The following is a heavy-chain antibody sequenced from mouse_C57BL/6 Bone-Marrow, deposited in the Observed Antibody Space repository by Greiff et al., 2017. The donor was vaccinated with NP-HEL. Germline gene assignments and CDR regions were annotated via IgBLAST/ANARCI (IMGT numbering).Heavy chain of an antibody. J-gene: IGHJ1*03. Sequence: VQLQQSGAELARPGASVKLSCKASGYTFTSYGISWVKQRTGQGLEWIGEIYPRSGNTYYNEKFKGKATLTADKSSSTAYMELRSLTSEDSAVYYCAREAYYYGSSYWYFDVWGTGTTVTVSS. CDR1: GYTFTSYG. V-gene: IGHV1-81*01. D-gene: IGHD1-1*01. CDR3: AREAYYYGSSYWYFDV. CDR2: IYPRSGNT.